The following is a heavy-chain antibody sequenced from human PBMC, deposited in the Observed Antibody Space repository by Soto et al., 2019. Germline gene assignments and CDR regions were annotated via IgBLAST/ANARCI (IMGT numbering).Heavy chain of an antibody. D-gene: IGHD3-9*01. J-gene: IGHJ4*02. Sequence: SETLSLTCTVSGGSISSYYWSWIRQPPGKGLEWIGYIYYSGSTNYNPSLKSRVTISVDTSKNQFSLKLSSVTAADTAVYYCARVRYDVLTGYYMHDYWGQGTLVTVSS. CDR2: IYYSGST. CDR3: ARVRYDVLTGYYMHDY. CDR1: GGSISSYY. V-gene: IGHV4-59*01.